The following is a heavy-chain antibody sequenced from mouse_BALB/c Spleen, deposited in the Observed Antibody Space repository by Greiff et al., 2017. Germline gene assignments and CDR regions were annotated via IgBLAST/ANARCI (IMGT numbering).Heavy chain of an antibody. V-gene: IGHV1-39*01. CDR1: GYSFTGYN. CDR3: ARDGHYYGSSLYYYAMDY. D-gene: IGHD1-1*01. Sequence: VHVKQSGPELEKPGASVKISCKASGYSFTGYNMNWVKQSNGKSLEWIGNIDPYYGGTSYNQKFKGKATLTVDKSSSTAYMQLKSLTSEDSAVYYCARDGHYYGSSLYYYAMDYWGQGTSVTVSS. CDR2: IDPYYGGT. J-gene: IGHJ4*01.